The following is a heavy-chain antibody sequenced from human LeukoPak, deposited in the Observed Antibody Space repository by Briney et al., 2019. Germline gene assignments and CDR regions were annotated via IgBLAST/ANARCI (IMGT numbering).Heavy chain of an antibody. D-gene: IGHD3-10*01. CDR3: ARGYYYGSGGRFDP. CDR2: NYHSGST. V-gene: IGHV4-38-2*01. J-gene: IGHJ5*02. CDR1: GYSISSGYY. Sequence: ASETLSLTCAVSGYSISSGYYWGWIRQPPGKGLEWIGSNYHSGSTYYNPSLKSRVTISVDTSKNQFSLKLSSVTAADTAVYYCARGYYYGSGGRFDPWGQGTLVTVSS.